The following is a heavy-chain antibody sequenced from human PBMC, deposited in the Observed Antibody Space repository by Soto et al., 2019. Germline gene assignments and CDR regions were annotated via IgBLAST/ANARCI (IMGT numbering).Heavy chain of an antibody. Sequence: GGSLRLSCAASGFTFSSYAMHWVRQAPGKGLEWVAVISYDGSNKYYADSVKGRFTISRDNSKNTLYLQMNSLRAEDTAVYYCARGHSSSWSIPLFDYWGQGTLVTVS. CDR2: ISYDGSNK. CDR1: GFTFSSYA. J-gene: IGHJ4*02. CDR3: ARGHSSSWSIPLFDY. V-gene: IGHV3-30-3*01. D-gene: IGHD6-13*01.